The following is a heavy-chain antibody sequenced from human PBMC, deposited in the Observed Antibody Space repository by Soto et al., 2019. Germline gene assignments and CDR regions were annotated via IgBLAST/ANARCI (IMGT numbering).Heavy chain of an antibody. V-gene: IGHV4-59*01. Sequence: SETLSLTCTVSGGSIRSYYWSWIRQPPGKGLEWIGYIYYSDSTNYNPSLKSRGTISLDTSKNQFSLRLSSVTAADTAVYYCAGSYYDFWSGVRDYGMDVWGQGTTVTVS. CDR1: GGSIRSYY. CDR2: IYYSDST. D-gene: IGHD3-3*01. CDR3: AGSYYDFWSGVRDYGMDV. J-gene: IGHJ6*02.